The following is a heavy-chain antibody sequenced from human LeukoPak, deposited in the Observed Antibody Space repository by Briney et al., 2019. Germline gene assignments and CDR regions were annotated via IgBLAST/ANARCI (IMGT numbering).Heavy chain of an antibody. CDR2: FDPEDGET. CDR3: ATTAYYYDSSGYYPEYFQH. Sequence: ASVKVSCKVSGYTLTELSMHWVRQAPGKGLGWMGGFDPEDGETIYAQKFQGRVTMTEDTSTDTAYMELSSLRSEDTAVYYCATTAYYYDSSGYYPEYFQHWGQGTLVTVSS. D-gene: IGHD3-22*01. V-gene: IGHV1-24*01. J-gene: IGHJ1*01. CDR1: GYTLTELS.